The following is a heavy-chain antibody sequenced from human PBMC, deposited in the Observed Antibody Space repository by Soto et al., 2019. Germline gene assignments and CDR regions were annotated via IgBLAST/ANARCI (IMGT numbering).Heavy chain of an antibody. Sequence: GGSLRLSCAASGFTFSSYVMSWVRQAPGEGLEWVSGISGGGTSTLYADSVRGRFTISRDNSKSTLYLQLNSLRAEDTAVYYCAKGGGNWQSDIDYWGQGTLVTVSS. CDR3: AKGGGNWQSDIDY. CDR2: ISGGGTST. J-gene: IGHJ4*02. D-gene: IGHD1-1*01. CDR1: GFTFSSYV. V-gene: IGHV3-23*01.